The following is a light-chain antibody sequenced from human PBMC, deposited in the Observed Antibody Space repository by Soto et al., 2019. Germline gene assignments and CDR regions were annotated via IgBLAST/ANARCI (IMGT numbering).Light chain of an antibody. J-gene: IGKJ4*01. CDR1: ESISSW. CDR2: KAS. CDR3: QHYSVFPLT. Sequence: DIQMTQFPSTLSASVGDRVTITCRASESISSWLAWYQQKPVKAPKILIYKASTLQSGVPSRFTGSGSGTEFTLTISSLQPDDFATDYCQHYSVFPLTVGGGTKVEIK. V-gene: IGKV1-5*03.